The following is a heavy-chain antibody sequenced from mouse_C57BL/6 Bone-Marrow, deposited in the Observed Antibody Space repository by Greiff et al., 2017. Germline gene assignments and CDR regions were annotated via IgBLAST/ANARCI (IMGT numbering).Heavy chain of an antibody. CDR2: IYPSSGNT. CDR3: ARGTRNNYGSSPDY. J-gene: IGHJ2*01. Sequence: VQVVESGAELARPGASVKLSCKASGYTFTSYGISWVKQRTGQGLEWIGEIYPSSGNTYYNEKVKGKATLTADKSYSTAYMGLRSLTSEDSAVYVFARGTRNNYGSSPDYWGQGTTLTVSS. D-gene: IGHD1-1*01. V-gene: IGHV1-81*01. CDR1: GYTFTSYG.